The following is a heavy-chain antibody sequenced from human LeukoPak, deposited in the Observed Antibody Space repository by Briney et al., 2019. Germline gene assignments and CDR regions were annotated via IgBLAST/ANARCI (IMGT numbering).Heavy chain of an antibody. CDR3: ARGELISKYYYCYYGMDV. D-gene: IGHD3-10*01. Sequence: ASVKVSCKASGYTFTGYYMHWVRQAPGQGLEWMGWINPNSGGTNYAQKFQGRVTMTRDTSISTAYMELSRLRSDDTAVYYCARGELISKYYYCYYGMDVWGQGTTVTVSS. J-gene: IGHJ6*02. CDR2: INPNSGGT. V-gene: IGHV1-2*02. CDR1: GYTFTGYY.